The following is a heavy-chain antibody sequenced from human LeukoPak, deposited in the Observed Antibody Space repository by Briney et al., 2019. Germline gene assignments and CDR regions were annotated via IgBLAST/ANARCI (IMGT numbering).Heavy chain of an antibody. V-gene: IGHV3-21*01. CDR1: GFIFSSYS. D-gene: IGHD6-13*01. CDR2: ISSSSSYI. Sequence: PGGSLRLSCAASGFIFSSYSMNWVRQAPGKGLEWVSSISSSSSYIYYADSVKGRFTISRDNAKNSLYLQMNSLRAEDTAVYYCARDGSIAAEQVRNWFDPWGQGTLVTVSS. CDR3: ARDGSIAAEQVRNWFDP. J-gene: IGHJ5*02.